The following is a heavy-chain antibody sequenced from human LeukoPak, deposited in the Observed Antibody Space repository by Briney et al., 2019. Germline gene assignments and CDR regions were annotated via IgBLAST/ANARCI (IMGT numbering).Heavy chain of an antibody. Sequence: GGSLRLSCAASGFTFTSYAMSWIRQAPGKGLEWVSAISGGAEDTYYPDSVKGRFTVSRDTSSNTLFLQMNSLRAEDTATYYCAKPRAMTTGVGRYFDLWGRGTLVAVSS. CDR2: ISGGAEDT. CDR1: GFTFTSYA. J-gene: IGHJ2*01. CDR3: AKPRAMTTGVGRYFDL. D-gene: IGHD1-1*01. V-gene: IGHV3-23*01.